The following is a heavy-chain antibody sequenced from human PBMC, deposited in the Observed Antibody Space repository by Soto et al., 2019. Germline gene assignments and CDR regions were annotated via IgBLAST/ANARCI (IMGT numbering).Heavy chain of an antibody. CDR3: ARDLVAATNNGYYYYGMDV. V-gene: IGHV3-33*01. J-gene: IGHJ6*02. CDR1: GFTFSSYG. D-gene: IGHD6-13*01. CDR2: IWYDGSNK. Sequence: PGGSLRLSCAASGFTFSSYGMHWVRQAPGKGLEWVAVIWYDGSNKYYADSVKGRFTISRDNSKNTLYLQMNSLRAEDTAVYYCARDLVAATNNGYYYYGMDVWGQGTTVTVSS.